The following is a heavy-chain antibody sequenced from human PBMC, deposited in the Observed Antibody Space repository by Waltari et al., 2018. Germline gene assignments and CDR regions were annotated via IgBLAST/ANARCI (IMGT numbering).Heavy chain of an antibody. J-gene: IGHJ4*02. CDR2: FDPEDGET. CDR1: GYTLTEFS. CDR3: ATAFSSGPYGDYVPFDY. Sequence: QVQPVQSGAEVKKPGASVKVSCKVSGYTLTEFSIHWVRQAPGKGLEWMGGFDPEDGETIYAQKFQGRVTMTEDTSTDTAYMELSSLRSEDTAVYYCATAFSSGPYGDYVPFDYWGQGTLVTVSS. V-gene: IGHV1-24*01. D-gene: IGHD4-17*01.